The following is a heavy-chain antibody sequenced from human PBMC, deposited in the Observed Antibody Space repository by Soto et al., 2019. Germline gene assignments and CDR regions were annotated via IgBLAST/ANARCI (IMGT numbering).Heavy chain of an antibody. Sequence: QVQLQESGPGLVKPSETLSLTCTVSGGSISSYYWSWIRQPPGKGLEWIGYISYSGSTNYNPSLKRRVTRSVDTSKDQFSLKLSSVPAADTAVYYCARRYGSCFDYWGQGTLVTVSS. CDR2: ISYSGST. D-gene: IGHD5-18*01. V-gene: IGHV4-59*08. J-gene: IGHJ4*02. CDR1: GGSISSYY. CDR3: ARRYGSCFDY.